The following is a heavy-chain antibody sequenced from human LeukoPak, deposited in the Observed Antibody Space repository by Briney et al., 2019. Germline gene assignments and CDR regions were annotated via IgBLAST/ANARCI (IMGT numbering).Heavy chain of an antibody. CDR3: ARSGGPLNWFDP. CDR2: IYTSGST. Sequence: SETLSLTCTVSGGSISSYYWSWIRQPAGKGLEWIGRIYTSGSTNYNPSLKSRVTMSVATTKNQFSLKLSSMTAADTAVYYCARSGGPLNWFDPWGQGTLVTVSS. CDR1: GGSISSYY. J-gene: IGHJ5*02. V-gene: IGHV4-4*07.